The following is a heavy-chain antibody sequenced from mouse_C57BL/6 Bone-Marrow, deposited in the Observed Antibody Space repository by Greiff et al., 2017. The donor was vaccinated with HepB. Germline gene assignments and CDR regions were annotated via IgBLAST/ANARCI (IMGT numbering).Heavy chain of an antibody. CDR1: GFTFSSYA. V-gene: IGHV5-4*01. Sequence: EVQLVESGGGLVKPGGSLKLSCAASGFTFSSYAMSWVRQTPEKRLEWVATISDGGSYTYYPDNVKGRFTISRDNAKNNLYLQLSHLKSEDTAMYYCARAPCGRYAMDYWGQGTSVTVSS. CDR3: ARAPCGRYAMDY. CDR2: ISDGGSYT. J-gene: IGHJ4*01. D-gene: IGHD1-1*01.